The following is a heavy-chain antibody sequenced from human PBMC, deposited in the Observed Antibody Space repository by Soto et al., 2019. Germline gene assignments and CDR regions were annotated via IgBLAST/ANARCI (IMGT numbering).Heavy chain of an antibody. CDR2: ISYDGSNK. J-gene: IGHJ6*02. V-gene: IGHV3-30*18. CDR3: AQRELPNSVYYYYYGMDV. Sequence: GGSLRLSCAASGFTFSSYGMHWVRQAPGKGLEWVAVISYDGSNKYYADSVKGRFTISRDNSKNTLYLQMNSLRAEDTALYYCAQRELPNSVYYYYYGMDVWGQGTTVTVSS. D-gene: IGHD1-1*01. CDR1: GFTFSSYG.